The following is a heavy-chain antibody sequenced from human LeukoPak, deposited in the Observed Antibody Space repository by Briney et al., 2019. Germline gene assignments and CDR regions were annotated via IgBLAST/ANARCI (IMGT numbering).Heavy chain of an antibody. CDR1: GFTFSSYA. V-gene: IGHV3-23*01. CDR3: ATDQWLDYYYGMDV. CDR2: IGGSGGST. Sequence: GGSLRLSCAASGFTFSSYAMSWVRQAPGKGLEWVSAIGGSGGSTYYADSVKGRFTISRDNSKNTLYLQMNSLRAEDTAVYYCATDQWLDYYYGMDVWGQGTTVTVSS. D-gene: IGHD6-19*01. J-gene: IGHJ6*02.